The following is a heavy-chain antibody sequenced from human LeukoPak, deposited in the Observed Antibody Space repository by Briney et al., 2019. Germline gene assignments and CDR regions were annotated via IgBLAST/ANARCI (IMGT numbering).Heavy chain of an antibody. CDR3: ARVSSSPILRFLEWFVDY. CDR1: GGSFSGYY. J-gene: IGHJ4*02. Sequence: SETLSLTCAVYGGSFSGYYWSWIRQPPGKGLEWIGEINYSGSTNYNPSLKSRVTISVDTSKNQFSLKLSSVTAADTAVYYCARVSSSPILRFLEWFVDYWGQGTLVTVSS. CDR2: INYSGST. V-gene: IGHV4-34*01. D-gene: IGHD3-3*01.